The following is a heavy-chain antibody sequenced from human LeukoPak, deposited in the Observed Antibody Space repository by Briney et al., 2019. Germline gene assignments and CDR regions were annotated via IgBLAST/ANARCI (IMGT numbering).Heavy chain of an antibody. CDR3: AKGYYYGSGSLRHDAFDI. CDR1: GFTFSSYA. V-gene: IGHV3-23*01. Sequence: GGSLRLSCAASGFTFSSYAMSWVRQAPGKGLEWVSAISGSGGSTYYADSVKGRFTISRDNSKNTLYLQMNSLRAEDTAVYYCAKGYYYGSGSLRHDAFDIWGQGAMVTVSS. J-gene: IGHJ3*02. D-gene: IGHD3-10*01. CDR2: ISGSGGST.